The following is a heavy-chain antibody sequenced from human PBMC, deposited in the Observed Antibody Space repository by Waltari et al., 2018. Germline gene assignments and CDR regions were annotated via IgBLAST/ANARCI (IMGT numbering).Heavy chain of an antibody. J-gene: IGHJ4*02. CDR3: ARKGGRGYTYGPFYYDS. CDR1: GFSFRDYW. Sequence: EVQLVEAGGDIVQPGGSLRRSGVAYGFSFRDYWMHCVRQVPGKGLVWVSRINVDGSSISYSDSVKGRFTISRDNTKNTLYLQLNSLRAEDTAVYYCARKGGRGYTYGPFYYDSWGQGTLVTVSS. D-gene: IGHD5-18*01. V-gene: IGHV3-74*01. CDR2: INVDGSSI.